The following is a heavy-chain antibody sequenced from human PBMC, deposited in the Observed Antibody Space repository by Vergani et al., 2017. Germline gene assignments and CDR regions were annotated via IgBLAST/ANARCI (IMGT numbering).Heavy chain of an antibody. J-gene: IGHJ3*02. CDR2: ISSSGSTI. CDR1: GFTFSSYE. V-gene: IGHV3-48*03. D-gene: IGHD2-15*01. Sequence: VQLVESGGGLVKPGGSLRLSCAASGFTFSSYEMNWVRQAPGKGLEWVSYISSSGSTIYYADSVKGRFTISRDNAKNSLYLQMNSLRAEDTAVYYCARGYCSGGSCEGAFDIWGQGTMVTVSS. CDR3: ARGYCSGGSCEGAFDI.